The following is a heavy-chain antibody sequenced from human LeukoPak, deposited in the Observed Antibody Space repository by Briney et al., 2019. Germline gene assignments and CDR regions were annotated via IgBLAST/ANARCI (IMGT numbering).Heavy chain of an antibody. CDR3: ARRTLGPMYYDDTSGFYTWFDT. CDR1: GGSFSGYY. CDR2: IYYSGST. V-gene: IGHV4-59*13. Sequence: SETLSLTCAVYGGSFSGYYWNWIRQPPGKGLEWIGYIYYSGSTNYNPSLKSRITISLGTSKNQFSLRLSSVTTADTAVYYCARRTLGPMYYDDTSGFYTWFDTWGQGIQVSVSS. D-gene: IGHD3-22*01. J-gene: IGHJ5*02.